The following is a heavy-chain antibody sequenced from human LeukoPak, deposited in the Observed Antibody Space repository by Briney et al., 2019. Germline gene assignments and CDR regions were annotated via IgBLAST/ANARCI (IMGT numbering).Heavy chain of an antibody. CDR3: ARKLEQWLNWFDP. CDR1: GGSFSGYY. Sequence: SETLSLTCAVYGGSFSGYYWSWIRQPPGKGLEWIGEINHSGSTNYNPSLKSRVTISVDKSKNQFSLKLSSVTAADTAVYYCARKLEQWLNWFDPWGQGTLVTVSS. D-gene: IGHD6-19*01. CDR2: INHSGST. J-gene: IGHJ5*02. V-gene: IGHV4-34*01.